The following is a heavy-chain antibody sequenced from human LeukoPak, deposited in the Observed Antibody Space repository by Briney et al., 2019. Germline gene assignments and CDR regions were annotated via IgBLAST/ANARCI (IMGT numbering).Heavy chain of an antibody. CDR2: INPNSGGT. Sequence: ASVKVSCKASGYIFTDYYMHWVRQAPGQELGWMGRINPNSGGTNYAQKFQGRVTMARDTSISTAYTELSSLRSEDTATYYCARRYCSSTSCHGGFDYWGQGTLVTVSS. V-gene: IGHV1/OR15-1*01. D-gene: IGHD2-2*01. CDR3: ARRYCSSTSCHGGFDY. J-gene: IGHJ4*02. CDR1: GYIFTDYY.